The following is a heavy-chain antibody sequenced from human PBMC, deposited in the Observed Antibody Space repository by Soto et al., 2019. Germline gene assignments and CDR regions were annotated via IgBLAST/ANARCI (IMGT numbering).Heavy chain of an antibody. CDR1: GFTFSSYS. Sequence: GGSLRLSCAASGFTFSSYSMNWVRQAPGKGLEWVSSISSSSSYIYYADSVKGRFTISRDNAKNSLYLQMNSLRAEDTAVYYCARSTFDSSGYYRDFDYWGQGTLVTVSS. J-gene: IGHJ4*02. D-gene: IGHD3-22*01. CDR3: ARSTFDSSGYYRDFDY. CDR2: ISSSSSYI. V-gene: IGHV3-21*01.